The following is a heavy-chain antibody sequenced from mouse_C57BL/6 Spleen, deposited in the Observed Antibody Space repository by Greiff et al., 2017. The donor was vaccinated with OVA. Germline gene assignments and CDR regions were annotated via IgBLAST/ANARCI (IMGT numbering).Heavy chain of an antibody. CDR3: ARDNWAFDY. D-gene: IGHD4-1*01. CDR2: IDPNSGGN. CDR1: GYTFTSYW. Sequence: VQLQQPGAELVKPGASVKLSCKASGYTFTSYWMHWVKQRPGRGLEWIGRIDPNSGGNKYNEKFKSKATLTVDKPSSTAYMQLISLTSEDSAVYYCARDNWAFDYWGQGTTLTVSS. J-gene: IGHJ2*01. V-gene: IGHV1-72*01.